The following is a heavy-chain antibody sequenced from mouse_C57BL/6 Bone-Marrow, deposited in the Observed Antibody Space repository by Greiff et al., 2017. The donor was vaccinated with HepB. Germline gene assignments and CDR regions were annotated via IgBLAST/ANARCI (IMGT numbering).Heavy chain of an antibody. J-gene: IGHJ3*01. CDR1: GYSFTDYN. D-gene: IGHD2-1*01. CDR2: INPNYGTT. CDR3: ARHYGNYPSWFAY. V-gene: IGHV1-39*01. Sequence: LVESGPELVKPGASVKISCKASGYSFTDYNMNWVKQSNGKSLEWIGVINPNYGTTSYNQKFKGKATLAVDQSSSTAYMQLNSLTSEDAAVYYCARHYGNYPSWFAYWGQGTLVTVSA.